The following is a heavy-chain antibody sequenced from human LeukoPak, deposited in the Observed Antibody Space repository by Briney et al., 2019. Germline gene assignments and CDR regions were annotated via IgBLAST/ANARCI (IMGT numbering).Heavy chain of an antibody. D-gene: IGHD2-2*01. J-gene: IGHJ4*02. CDR3: AKPEYCSSTSCYYFDY. V-gene: IGHV3-23*01. CDR1: GFTLSNYA. CDR2: ISGSGGST. Sequence: GGSLRLSCAASGFTLSNYAMSWVRQAPGKGLEWVSTISGSGGSTSYADSVRGRFTISRDNSKNTLYLQMNSLRAEDTAVYYCAKPEYCSSTSCYYFDYWGQGTLVTVSS.